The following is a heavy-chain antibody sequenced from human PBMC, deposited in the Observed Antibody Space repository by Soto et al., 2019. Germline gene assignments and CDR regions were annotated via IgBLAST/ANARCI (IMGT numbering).Heavy chain of an antibody. D-gene: IGHD6-6*01. V-gene: IGHV1-18*01. CDR1: GYTFTSYG. Sequence: ASVNVSCKASGYTFTSYGISWVRQAPGQGLEWMGWISAYNGNTNYAQKLQGRVTMTTDTSTSTAYMELRSLRSDDTAVYYCARDKRSIAARSRVYWFDPWGQGTLVTVSS. CDR2: ISAYNGNT. J-gene: IGHJ5*02. CDR3: ARDKRSIAARSRVYWFDP.